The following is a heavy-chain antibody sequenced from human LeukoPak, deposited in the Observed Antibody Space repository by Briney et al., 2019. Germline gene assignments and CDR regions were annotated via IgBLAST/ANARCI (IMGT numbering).Heavy chain of an antibody. Sequence: GESLKISCKGSGYSFTSYWIGWVRQMPGKGLEWMGIIYPGDSDTRYSPSFQGQVTISADESISTAYLQWSSLKASDTAMYYCARREVGGTTDNWFDPWGQGTLVTVSS. J-gene: IGHJ5*02. CDR1: GYSFTSYW. V-gene: IGHV5-51*01. CDR2: IYPGDSDT. D-gene: IGHD1-7*01. CDR3: ARREVGGTTDNWFDP.